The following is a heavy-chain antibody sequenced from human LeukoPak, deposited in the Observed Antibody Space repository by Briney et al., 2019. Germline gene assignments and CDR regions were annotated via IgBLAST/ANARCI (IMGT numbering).Heavy chain of an antibody. Sequence: ASVKVSCKASGYTFTSYYMHWVRQAPGQGLEWMGIINPSGGSTSYAQKFQGRVTMTRGMSASTVYMELSSLRSEDTAVYYCARPRGSYDYLDDWGQGTLVSVSS. CDR2: INPSGGST. CDR3: ARPRGSYDYLDD. V-gene: IGHV1-46*01. J-gene: IGHJ4*02. CDR1: GYTFTSYY. D-gene: IGHD1-26*01.